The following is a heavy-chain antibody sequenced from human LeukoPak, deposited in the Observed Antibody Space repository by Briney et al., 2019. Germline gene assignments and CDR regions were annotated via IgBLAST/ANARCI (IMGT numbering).Heavy chain of an antibody. D-gene: IGHD5-12*01. J-gene: IGHJ4*02. CDR1: GYSFTTYW. Sequence: GESLKISCKASGYSFTTYWIGWVRQVPGKGLEWVGIIYPADSTAKYSPSFQGQVTISVGKSISTAYLQWSRLEASDTAVFYCARHPKSGNTGYESDYWGQGTLVTVSS. V-gene: IGHV5-51*01. CDR3: ARHPKSGNTGYESDY. CDR2: IYPADSTA.